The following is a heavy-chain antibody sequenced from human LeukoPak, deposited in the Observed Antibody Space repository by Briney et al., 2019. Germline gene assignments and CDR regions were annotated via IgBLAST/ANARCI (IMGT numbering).Heavy chain of an antibody. CDR1: GYTFTGYY. V-gene: IGHV1-2*02. CDR3: ARDAIVRDYGYSDY. Sequence: ASVKVSCKASGYTFTGYYMHWVRQAPGQGLEWMGWINPNSGGTNYAQKFQGRVTMTRDTSIRTAYMELSRLRSDDTAVYYCARDAIVRDYGYSDYWGQGALVTVSS. D-gene: IGHD4-17*01. CDR2: INPNSGGT. J-gene: IGHJ4*02.